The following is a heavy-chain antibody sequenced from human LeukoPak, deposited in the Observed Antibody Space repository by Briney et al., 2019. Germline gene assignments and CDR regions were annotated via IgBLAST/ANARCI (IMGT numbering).Heavy chain of an antibody. Sequence: GGSLRLSCAASGFNFNNYAMNWVRQAPGEGLEWVSFISGSSNTIYYADSVGGRFTISRDNAKKSVYLQMNSLRAEDTAVYFCARGLLVVGSKKGNPGNYWGPGTLVAVSS. J-gene: IGHJ4*02. D-gene: IGHD1-14*01. V-gene: IGHV3-48*04. CDR2: ISGSSNTI. CDR3: ARGLLVVGSKKGNPGNY. CDR1: GFNFNNYA.